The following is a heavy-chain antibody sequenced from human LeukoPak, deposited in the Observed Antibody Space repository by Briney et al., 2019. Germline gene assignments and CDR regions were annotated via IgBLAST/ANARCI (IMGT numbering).Heavy chain of an antibody. CDR2: IYYSGST. J-gene: IGHJ6*03. Sequence: KTSETLSLTCAVSGGSISSYYWSWIRQPPGKGLEWIGYIYYSGSTNYNPSLKSRVTISVDTSKNQFSLKLSSVTAADTAVYYCARDRVAVAGGYYYYYMDVWGKGPRSPSP. V-gene: IGHV4-59*01. D-gene: IGHD6-19*01. CDR3: ARDRVAVAGGYYYYYMDV. CDR1: GGSISSYY.